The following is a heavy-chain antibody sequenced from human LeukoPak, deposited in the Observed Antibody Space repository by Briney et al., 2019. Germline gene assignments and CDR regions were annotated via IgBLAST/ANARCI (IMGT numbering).Heavy chain of an antibody. Sequence: GGSLRLSCAASGFTFTSYAMSWVRQAPGKGLEWVSVISRSGGSTYYADSVKGRFTISRDNSKNTLYLQMNSLRAEDTAVYYCAKGDTAMAEYYYYYAMDVWGQGTTVTVSS. CDR1: GFTFTSYA. CDR2: ISRSGGST. CDR3: AKGDTAMAEYYYYYAMDV. V-gene: IGHV3-23*01. J-gene: IGHJ6*02. D-gene: IGHD5-18*01.